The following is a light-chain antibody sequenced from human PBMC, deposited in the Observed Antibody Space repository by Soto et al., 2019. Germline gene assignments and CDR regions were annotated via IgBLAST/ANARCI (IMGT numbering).Light chain of an antibody. CDR1: QGISSY. CDR2: AAS. V-gene: IGKV1-27*01. J-gene: IGKJ1*01. CDR3: LGYDTAPTWT. Sequence: DIQMTPTPSSLSASVGDRIPITCRASQGISSYLAWYQQKPGRVPKLLIYAASTLQSGVPSRFSGSGSGTDFTLTISSLQPEDVATYYCLGYDTAPTWTFGQGTKVDIK.